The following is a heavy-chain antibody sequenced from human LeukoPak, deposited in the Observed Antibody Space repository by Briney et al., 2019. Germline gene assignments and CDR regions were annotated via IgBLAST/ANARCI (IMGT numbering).Heavy chain of an antibody. CDR3: ARRNEDSDY. V-gene: IGHV3-21*01. CDR1: GFTFSSYN. Sequence: GGSLRLSCAASGFTFSSYNMNWVRQAPGKGLEWVSSISRSSDYIYYADSVKGRFTISRDNAKNSLYLQMNSLRAEDTAVYYCARRNEDSDYWGQGTLVTVSS. D-gene: IGHD1-1*01. J-gene: IGHJ4*02. CDR2: ISRSSDYI.